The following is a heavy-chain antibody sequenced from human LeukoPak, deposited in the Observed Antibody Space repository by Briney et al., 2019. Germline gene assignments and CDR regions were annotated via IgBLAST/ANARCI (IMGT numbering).Heavy chain of an antibody. CDR1: GFTFSSYG. Sequence: GVPLRLSCAASGFTFSSYGMHWVRQAPGKGLEWVAFIRYDGSNKYYADSVKGRFTISRDNSKNTLYLQMNSLTVEDTAVYYCAKQVSGQWLTPDSGWGQGTPVTVSS. CDR3: AKQVSGQWLTPDSG. J-gene: IGHJ4*02. D-gene: IGHD6-19*01. V-gene: IGHV3-30*02. CDR2: IRYDGSNK.